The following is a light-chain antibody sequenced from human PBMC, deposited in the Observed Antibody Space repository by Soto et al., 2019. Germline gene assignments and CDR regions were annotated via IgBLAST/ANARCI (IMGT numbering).Light chain of an antibody. J-gene: IGKJ4*01. V-gene: IGKV3D-7*01. Sequence: PGERVTLSCRASQSVSSSYLTWYQQKPGQAPRLLIYGASTRATGIPARFSGSGSGTDFTLTISSLQPEDFAVYYCPQDYNPLTFGGGTKVDIK. CDR3: PQDYNPLT. CDR2: GAS. CDR1: QSVSSSY.